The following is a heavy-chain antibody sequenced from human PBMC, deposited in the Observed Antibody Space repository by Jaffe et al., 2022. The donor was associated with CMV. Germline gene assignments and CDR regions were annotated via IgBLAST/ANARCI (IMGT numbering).Heavy chain of an antibody. V-gene: IGHV3-23*01. D-gene: IGHD1-26*01. CDR1: GFTFSSYA. J-gene: IGHJ4*02. CDR2: ISGSGGST. Sequence: EVQLLESGGGLVQPGGSLRLSCAASGFTFSSYAMSWVRQAPGKGLEWVSAISGSGGSTYYADSVKGRFTISRDNSKNTLYLQMNSLRAEDTAVYYCAKDSWSGSYQDSISDDYWGQGTLVTVSS. CDR3: AKDSWSGSYQDSISDDY.